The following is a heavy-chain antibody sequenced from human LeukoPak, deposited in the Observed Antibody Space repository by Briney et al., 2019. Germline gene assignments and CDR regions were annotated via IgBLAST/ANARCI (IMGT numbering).Heavy chain of an antibody. CDR2: IFYSGST. Sequence: PSETLSLTCTVSGGSISSSSYYWGWIRQPPGKGLEWIGNIFYSGSTYYNPSLKSRVTISVDTSKNQFSLKLSSVTAADTAVYYCARVYYDWLLFYFDYWGQGTLVTVSS. CDR3: ARVYYDWLLFYFDY. CDR1: GGSISSSSYY. D-gene: IGHD3-9*01. J-gene: IGHJ4*02. V-gene: IGHV4-39*07.